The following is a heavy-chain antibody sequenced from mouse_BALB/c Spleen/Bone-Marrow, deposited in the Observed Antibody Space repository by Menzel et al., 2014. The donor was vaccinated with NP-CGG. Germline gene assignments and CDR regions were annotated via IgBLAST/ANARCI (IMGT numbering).Heavy chain of an antibody. J-gene: IGHJ2*01. V-gene: IGHV1-20*02. Sequence: EVQLQESGPELVKPGASVKISCKASGYSFTGYFMNWVMQSHGKSLEWIGRINPYNGDTFYNQKFKGKATLTVDKSSSTAHMEPRSLASEDSAVYYCASSFITTAYYFDYWGQGTTLTVSS. CDR1: GYSFTGYF. CDR3: ASSFITTAYYFDY. CDR2: INPYNGDT. D-gene: IGHD1-2*01.